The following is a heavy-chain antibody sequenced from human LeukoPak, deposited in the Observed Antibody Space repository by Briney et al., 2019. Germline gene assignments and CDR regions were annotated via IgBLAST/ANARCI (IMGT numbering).Heavy chain of an antibody. J-gene: IGHJ5*02. Sequence: GASVKVSCKASGGTFSSYAISWVRQAPGQGLEWMGGIIPIFGTANYAQKFQGRVTITADESTSTAYMELSSLRSEDTAVYYCARTRARIAARRIGWFDPWGQGTLVTVSS. CDR2: IIPIFGTA. CDR1: GGTFSSYA. CDR3: ARTRARIAARRIGWFDP. V-gene: IGHV1-69*13. D-gene: IGHD6-6*01.